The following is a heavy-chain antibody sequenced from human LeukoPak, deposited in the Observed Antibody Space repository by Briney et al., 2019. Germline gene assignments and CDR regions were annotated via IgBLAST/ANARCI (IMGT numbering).Heavy chain of an antibody. V-gene: IGHV3-53*01. D-gene: IGHD6-19*01. Sequence: GGSLRLSCAASGFTLSSYAMSWVRQAPGKGLEWVSVIYSGGSTYYADSVKGRFTISRDNSKNTLYLQMNSLRDEDTAVYYCARVLSGASGFDYWGQGTLVTVSS. CDR3: ARVLSGASGFDY. CDR2: IYSGGST. CDR1: GFTLSSYA. J-gene: IGHJ4*02.